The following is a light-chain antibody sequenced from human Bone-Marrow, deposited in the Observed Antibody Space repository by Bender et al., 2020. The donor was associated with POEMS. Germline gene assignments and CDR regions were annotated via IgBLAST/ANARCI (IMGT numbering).Light chain of an antibody. J-gene: IGLJ3*02. Sequence: QSALTQPASVSGSPGQSITISCTGTSSDVGSYNLVSWYQQHPGKAPKLLIYGYNNRPSGVPDRFSGSKSGTSASLAITGLQAEDEGDYYCSSYTATFTWVFGGGTKLTVL. CDR1: SSDVGSYNL. CDR2: GYN. V-gene: IGLV2-14*02. CDR3: SSYTATFTWV.